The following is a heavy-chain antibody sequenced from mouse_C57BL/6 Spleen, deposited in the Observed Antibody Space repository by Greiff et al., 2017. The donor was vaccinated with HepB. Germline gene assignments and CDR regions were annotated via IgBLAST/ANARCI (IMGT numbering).Heavy chain of an antibody. J-gene: IGHJ4*01. D-gene: IGHD2-4*01. CDR1: GYTFTSYW. V-gene: IGHV1-64*01. CDR2: IHPNSGST. CDR3: AREEGTMITTYAMDY. Sequence: QVQLKQSGAELVKPGASVKLSCKASGYTFTSYWMHWVKQRPGQGLEWIGMIHPNSGSTNYNEKFKSKATLTVDKSSSTAYMQLSSLTSEDSAVYYCAREEGTMITTYAMDYWGQGTSVTVSS.